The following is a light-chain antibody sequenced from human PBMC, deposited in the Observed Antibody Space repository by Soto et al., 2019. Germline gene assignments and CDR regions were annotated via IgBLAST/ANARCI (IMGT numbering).Light chain of an antibody. CDR3: QQRSDSPPLT. CDR2: DAY. V-gene: IGKV3-11*01. J-gene: IGKJ4*01. CDR1: QSVFGY. Sequence: VLTQSPATLSLSPGDRATLSCRASQSVFGYLAWYQHKPGQAPRLLIYDAYKRATGVPARFSGSGSETDFNLIISSLEPEDFAVYYCQQRSDSPPLTFGGGTRVEIK.